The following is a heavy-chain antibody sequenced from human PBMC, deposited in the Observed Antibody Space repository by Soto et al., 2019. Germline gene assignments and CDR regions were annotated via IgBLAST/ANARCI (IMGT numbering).Heavy chain of an antibody. D-gene: IGHD3-3*01. J-gene: IGHJ6*02. Sequence: GESLKISCKGSGYSFTSYWIGWVRQMPGKGLEWMGIIYPGDSDTRYSPSFQGQVTISADKSISTAYLQWSSLKASDTAMYYCATFWSWWKEYHYRMDVWGQGTTVTVSS. CDR3: ATFWSWWKEYHYRMDV. CDR2: IYPGDSDT. CDR1: GYSFTSYW. V-gene: IGHV5-51*01.